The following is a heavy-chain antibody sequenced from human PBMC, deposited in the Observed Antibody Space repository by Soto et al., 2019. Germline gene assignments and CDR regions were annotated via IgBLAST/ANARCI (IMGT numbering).Heavy chain of an antibody. V-gene: IGHV4-4*02. Sequence: SETLSLTCAVSGGSISSSNWWSWVRQPPGKGLEWIGEIYHSGSTNYNPSLKSRVTISVDTSKNQFSLKLSSVTAADTAVYYCARAKAPLYSSSWYWFDPWGQGTLVTVSS. J-gene: IGHJ5*02. CDR2: IYHSGST. D-gene: IGHD6-13*01. CDR3: ARAKAPLYSSSWYWFDP. CDR1: GGSISSSNW.